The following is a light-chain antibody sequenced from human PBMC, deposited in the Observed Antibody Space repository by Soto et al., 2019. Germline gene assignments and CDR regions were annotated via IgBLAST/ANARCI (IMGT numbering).Light chain of an antibody. Sequence: EIVMMQSPATLSVSPGERATLSCRASQSVSSNLAWYQQTPGQAPRLLISGASTRATGIPARFSGSGSGTEFTLTISSLEPEDFAVYCCQQRSNWPFTFGQVTRLEIK. CDR3: QQRSNWPFT. V-gene: IGKV3-15*01. CDR2: GAS. J-gene: IGKJ5*01. CDR1: QSVSSN.